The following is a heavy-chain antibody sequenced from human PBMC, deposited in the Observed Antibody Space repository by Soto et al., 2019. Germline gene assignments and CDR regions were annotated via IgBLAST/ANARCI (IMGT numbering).Heavy chain of an antibody. CDR1: GGSISNSYW. Sequence: PSETLSLTCAVSGGSISNSYWWSWVRQPPGKGLEWIGEIFHSGGTNYNPSLKSRVTISLDESKNQFSLRVSSVTAADPAVYYCASAATLFGVVMAALDVWGQGTTVTVSS. D-gene: IGHD3-3*01. CDR2: IFHSGGT. J-gene: IGHJ6*02. V-gene: IGHV4-4*02. CDR3: ASAATLFGVVMAALDV.